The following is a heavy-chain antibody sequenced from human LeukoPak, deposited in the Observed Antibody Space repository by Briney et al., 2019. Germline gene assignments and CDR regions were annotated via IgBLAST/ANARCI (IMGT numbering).Heavy chain of an antibody. CDR2: IYYSGST. CDR3: ARDQDSGGTDYYYYGMDV. CDR1: GGSFSGYY. D-gene: IGHD3-10*01. V-gene: IGHV4-31*11. J-gene: IGHJ6*02. Sequence: SETLSLTCAVYGGSFSGYYWSWIRQHPGKGLEWIGYIYYSGSTYYNPSLKSRVTISVDTSKNQFSLKLSSVTAADTAVYYCARDQDSGGTDYYYYGMDVWGQGTTVTVSS.